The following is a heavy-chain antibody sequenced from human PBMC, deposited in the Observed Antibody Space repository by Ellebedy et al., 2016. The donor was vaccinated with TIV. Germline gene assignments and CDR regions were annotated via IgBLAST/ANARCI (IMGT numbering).Heavy chain of an antibody. D-gene: IGHD3-10*01. V-gene: IGHV3-48*01. Sequence: GESLKISCAASGFTFSLYSMNWVRQAPGKGLEWISYISSGSSSIYYADSVKGRFTITRDNDKNLLYLQMSSLRVEDTAVYYCAKATSDPMVRGVIITSYYFDYWGQGTLVTVSS. CDR2: ISSGSSSI. CDR3: AKATSDPMVRGVIITSYYFDY. J-gene: IGHJ4*02. CDR1: GFTFSLYS.